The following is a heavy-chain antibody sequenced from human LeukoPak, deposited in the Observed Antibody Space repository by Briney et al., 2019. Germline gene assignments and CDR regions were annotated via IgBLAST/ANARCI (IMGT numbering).Heavy chain of an antibody. CDR3: ARHSSGWYLVFDY. V-gene: IGHV4-61*05. CDR2: IYYSGST. D-gene: IGHD6-19*01. J-gene: IGHJ4*02. CDR1: GGSISSSSYY. Sequence: PSETLSLTCTVSGGSISSSSYYWGWIRQPPGKGLEWIGYIYYSGSTNYNPSLKSRVTISVDTSKNQFSLKLSSVTAADTAVYYCARHSSGWYLVFDYWGQGTLVTVSS.